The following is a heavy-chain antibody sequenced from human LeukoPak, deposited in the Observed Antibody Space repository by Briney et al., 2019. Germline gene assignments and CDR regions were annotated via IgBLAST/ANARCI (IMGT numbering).Heavy chain of an antibody. V-gene: IGHV3-23*01. J-gene: IGHJ6*03. Sequence: QSGGSLRLSCAASGFSFSYYAMTWVRQAPGKGLEGVSCVSGSSGSTYQEDSAKGWFTITRDNSKNTLYLQMKSLKAKNTAGFYCAKPVSPGLLYYTDVWGEGATVTIS. CDR2: VSGSSGST. CDR1: GFSFSYYA. CDR3: AKPVSPGLLYYTDV.